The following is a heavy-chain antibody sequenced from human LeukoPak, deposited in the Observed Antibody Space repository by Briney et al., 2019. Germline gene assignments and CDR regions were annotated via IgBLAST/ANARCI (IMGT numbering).Heavy chain of an antibody. Sequence: GASVKVSCKASGYTFTSYYIHWVRQAPGQGLEWMGIINPSGGSTNYAQEFQGRVTMTRDTSISTAYMELSRLRSDDTAVYYCARVVTIFGVVIIRNWFDPWGQGTLVTVSS. CDR2: INPSGGST. CDR1: GYTFTSYY. V-gene: IGHV1-46*01. CDR3: ARVVTIFGVVIIRNWFDP. D-gene: IGHD3-3*01. J-gene: IGHJ5*02.